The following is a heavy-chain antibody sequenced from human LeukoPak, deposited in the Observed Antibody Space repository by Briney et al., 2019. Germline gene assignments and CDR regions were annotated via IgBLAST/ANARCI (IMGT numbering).Heavy chain of an antibody. V-gene: IGHV4-59*08. Sequence: SETLSLTCTVSGGSLSSYYWSWIRQPPGKGLEWIGYIYYTGRTNYNPSLKSRVTISVDTSENQFSLKLSSVTAADTAVYYCARFAYCGSNCWYYFDYWGQGTLVTVSS. CDR3: ARFAYCGSNCWYYFDY. J-gene: IGHJ4*02. CDR1: GGSLSSYY. D-gene: IGHD2-21*02. CDR2: IYYTGRT.